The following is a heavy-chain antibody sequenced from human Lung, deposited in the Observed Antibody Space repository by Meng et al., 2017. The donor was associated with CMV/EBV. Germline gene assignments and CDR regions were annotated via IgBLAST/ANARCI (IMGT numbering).Heavy chain of an antibody. V-gene: IGHV3-30-3*01. CDR1: GFTFSSYA. Sequence: SCAASGFTFSSYAMHWVRQAPGKGLEWVAVISYDGSNKYYADSVKGRFTISRDNSKNTLYLQMNSLRAEDTAVYHCARDSGSSSFYYYYGMDVWGQGTRVTVSS. J-gene: IGHJ6*02. CDR2: ISYDGSNK. D-gene: IGHD6-6*01. CDR3: ARDSGSSSFYYYYGMDV.